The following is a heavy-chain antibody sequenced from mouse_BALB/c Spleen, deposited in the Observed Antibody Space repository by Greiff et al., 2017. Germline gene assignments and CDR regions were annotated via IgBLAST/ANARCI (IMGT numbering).Heavy chain of an antibody. Sequence: EVQLQESGAELVKPGASVKLSCTASGFNIKDTYMHWVKQRPEQGLEWIGRIDPANGNTKYDPKFQGKATITADTSSNTAYLQLSSLTSEDTAVYYCPYGNYEGAMDYWGQGTSVTVSS. CDR2: IDPANGNT. D-gene: IGHD2-1*01. CDR3: PYGNYEGAMDY. V-gene: IGHV14-3*02. J-gene: IGHJ4*01. CDR1: GFNIKDTY.